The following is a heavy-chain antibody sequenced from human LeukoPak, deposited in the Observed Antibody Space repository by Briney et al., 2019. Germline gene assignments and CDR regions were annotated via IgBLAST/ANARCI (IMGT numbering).Heavy chain of an antibody. Sequence: GGSLRLSCAASGFTVSSNYMSWVRQAPGKGLEWGSVIYSGGSTYYADSVKGRFTISRDNSKNTLYLQMHSLRAEDTAVYYCARDSSYDFWSGLNYYYYGMDVWGQGTTVTVSS. V-gene: IGHV3-53*01. D-gene: IGHD3-3*01. CDR2: IYSGGST. CDR3: ARDSSYDFWSGLNYYYYGMDV. CDR1: GFTVSSNY. J-gene: IGHJ6*02.